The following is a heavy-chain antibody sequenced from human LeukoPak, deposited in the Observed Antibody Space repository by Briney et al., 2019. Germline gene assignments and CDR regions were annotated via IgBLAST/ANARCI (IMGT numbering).Heavy chain of an antibody. V-gene: IGHV1-2*02. D-gene: IGHD2-2*01. J-gene: IGHJ6*02. CDR1: GYTFTGYY. CDR2: INPNCGGT. CDR3: ARDHCSSVNCYEDQYYGVDV. Sequence: ASVKVSCKASGYTFTGYYMQWVRQAPGQGLEWMGWINPNCGGTETAQKFQGRVTMTRDTSISTAYMELSRLRSDDTAVYYCARDHCSSVNCYEDQYYGVDVWGQGTTVTVSS.